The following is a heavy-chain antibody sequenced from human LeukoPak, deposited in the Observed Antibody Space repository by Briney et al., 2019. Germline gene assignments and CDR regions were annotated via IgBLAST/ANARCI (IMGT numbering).Heavy chain of an antibody. Sequence: PSETLSLTCTVSGGSISSYYWSWIRQPPGKGLEWIGYIYYSGSTNYNPSLKSRVTISVDTSKNQFSLKLSSVTAADTAVYYCARHTGYCSSTSCPFGYWGQGTLVTVSS. CDR2: IYYSGST. CDR3: ARHTGYCSSTSCPFGY. D-gene: IGHD2-2*01. CDR1: GGSISSYY. V-gene: IGHV4-59*01. J-gene: IGHJ4*02.